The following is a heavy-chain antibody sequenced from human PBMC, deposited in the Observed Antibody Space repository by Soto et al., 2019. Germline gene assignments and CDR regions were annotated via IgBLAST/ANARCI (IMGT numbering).Heavy chain of an antibody. Sequence: PSETLSLTCTVSGGSLGSSSYYWGWIRQSPGKGLEWIGNIYYSGNTFYNPSLKSRVTISVDTSKNQFYLHLSSVTAADTAIFYCASIAAPGTTHFDFWGQGXLVTVSS. J-gene: IGHJ4*02. CDR1: GGSLGSSSYY. CDR3: ASIAAPGTTHFDF. V-gene: IGHV4-39*01. D-gene: IGHD6-13*01. CDR2: IYYSGNT.